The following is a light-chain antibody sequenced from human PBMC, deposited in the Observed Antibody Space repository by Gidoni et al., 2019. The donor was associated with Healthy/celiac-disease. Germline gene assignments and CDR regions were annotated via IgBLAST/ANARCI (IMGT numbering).Light chain of an antibody. J-gene: IGKJ1*01. V-gene: IGKV2-28*01. CDR1: QTLLHSNGYNY. CDR3: MQALQTPRT. Sequence: DILTTQSPLSLPVTPGEPASISCRASQTLLHSNGYNYVDWYLQKPGQSPQLLISLGCNRATGVPDRFSGSGSGTDITLKISRVEAEDVGVYYCMQALQTPRTYGQGTKVKIK. CDR2: LGC.